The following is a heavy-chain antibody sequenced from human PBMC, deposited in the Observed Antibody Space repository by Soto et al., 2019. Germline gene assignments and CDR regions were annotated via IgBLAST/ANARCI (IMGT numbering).Heavy chain of an antibody. D-gene: IGHD3-9*01. Sequence: QVQLVESGGGVVQPGTSLTLSCAESGLTLNRFGMHWVRQAPGKGLEWVAMIWHDGTNRYYGESVKGRFTISRDSSKNTMYLQMNSLRAEDTAVYYCARALGYDIMTGYFDYWGQGTLVTVSS. J-gene: IGHJ4*02. CDR2: IWHDGTNR. V-gene: IGHV3-33*01. CDR3: ARALGYDIMTGYFDY. CDR1: GLTLNRFG.